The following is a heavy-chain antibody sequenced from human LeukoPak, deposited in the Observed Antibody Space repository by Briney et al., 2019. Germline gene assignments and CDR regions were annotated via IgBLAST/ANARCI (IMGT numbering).Heavy chain of an antibody. D-gene: IGHD2-15*01. CDR2: IIPILGIA. J-gene: IGHJ3*02. CDR3: AGSVVVVGTSAFDI. CDR1: GGTFSSYA. V-gene: IGHV1-69*04. Sequence: SVKVSCKASGGTFSSYAISWVRQAPGQGLEWMGRIIPILGIANYAQKFQGRVTITADNSTSTAYMELSSLRSEDTAVYYCAGSVVVVGTSAFDIWGQGTMVTVSS.